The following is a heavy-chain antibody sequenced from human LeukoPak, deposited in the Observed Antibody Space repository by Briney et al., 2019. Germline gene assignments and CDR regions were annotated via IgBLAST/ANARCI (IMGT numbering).Heavy chain of an antibody. J-gene: IGHJ4*02. Sequence: GGSLRLSCAASGFNFGSYWMSWVRQAPGKGLEWVANIKPDGSEKYYVDSVKGRFTISRDNAKSSLYLQMNSLRAEDTAVYYCATCFFVSGSYYMEYWGQGTLVTVSS. CDR1: GFNFGSYW. V-gene: IGHV3-7*05. CDR3: ATCFFVSGSYYMEY. D-gene: IGHD1-26*01. CDR2: IKPDGSEK.